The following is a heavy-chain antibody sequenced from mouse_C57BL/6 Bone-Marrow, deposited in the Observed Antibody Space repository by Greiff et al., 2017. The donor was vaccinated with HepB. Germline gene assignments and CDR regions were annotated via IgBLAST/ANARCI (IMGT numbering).Heavy chain of an antibody. J-gene: IGHJ2*01. D-gene: IGHD2-2*01. CDR3: ARHAGYDDYFDY. CDR1: GFTFSDYY. CDR2: ISNGGGST. Sequence: EVKLMESGGGLVQPGGSLKLSCAASGFTFSDYYMYWVRQTPEKRLEWVAYISNGGGSTYYPDTVKGRFTISRENAKNTLYLQMSRLKSEDTAMYYCARHAGYDDYFDYWGQGTTLTVSS. V-gene: IGHV5-12*01.